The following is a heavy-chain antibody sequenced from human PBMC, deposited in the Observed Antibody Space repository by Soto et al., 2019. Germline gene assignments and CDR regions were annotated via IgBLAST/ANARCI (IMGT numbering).Heavy chain of an antibody. CDR3: ARDAYYDSTNGVDY. Sequence: WETLSLTCSVSGGSISGYYWSWFRQPPGKGLEWIGYIYYSGSTNYNPSLKSRVTISVDTSKNQFSLKLSSVTAADTAVYYCARDAYYDSTNGVDYWGQGTLVTVSS. D-gene: IGHD3-22*01. J-gene: IGHJ4*02. CDR1: GGSISGYY. CDR2: IYYSGST. V-gene: IGHV4-59*01.